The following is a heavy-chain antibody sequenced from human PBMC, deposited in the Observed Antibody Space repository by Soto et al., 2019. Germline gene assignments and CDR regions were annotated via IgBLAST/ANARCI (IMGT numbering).Heavy chain of an antibody. Sequence: QVQLVQSGAEVKKPGSSVKVSCKASGGTFSSYTISWVRQAPGQGLEWMGRIIPILGIANYAQKFQGRVTITAEKSTSTAYMELSSLRSEDTAVYYCAREYYYGAGSAYWGQGTLVTVSS. D-gene: IGHD3-10*01. CDR3: AREYYYGAGSAY. CDR2: IIPILGIA. V-gene: IGHV1-69*02. J-gene: IGHJ4*02. CDR1: GGTFSSYT.